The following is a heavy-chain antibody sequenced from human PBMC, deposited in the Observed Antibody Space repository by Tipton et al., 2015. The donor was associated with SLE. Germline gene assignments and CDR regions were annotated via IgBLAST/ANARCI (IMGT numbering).Heavy chain of an antibody. Sequence: QSGAEVKKPGASVKVSCKASGYTFTSYGISWVRQAPGQGLEWMGWISAYNGNTNYAQKLQGRVTMTTDTSTSTAYMELRSLRSDDTAVYYCARASHLGYCSSTSCPPYWYFDLWGRGTLVTVSS. V-gene: IGHV1-18*01. D-gene: IGHD2-2*01. CDR3: ARASHLGYCSSTSCPPYWYFDL. CDR2: ISAYNGNT. CDR1: GYTFTSYG. J-gene: IGHJ2*01.